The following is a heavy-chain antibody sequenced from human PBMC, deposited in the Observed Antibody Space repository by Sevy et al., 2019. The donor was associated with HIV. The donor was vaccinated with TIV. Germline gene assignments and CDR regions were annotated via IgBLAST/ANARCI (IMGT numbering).Heavy chain of an antibody. J-gene: IGHJ3*02. Sequence: GGSLRLSCAASGFTFSSYAMSWVRQAPGKGLEWVAVIWYDGSNKYYADSVTGRFTISRDNSKNTLYLQMNSLRAEDTAVYYCARDYYGSGSPRGAFDIWGQGTMVTVSS. D-gene: IGHD3-10*01. CDR3: ARDYYGSGSPRGAFDI. CDR1: GFTFSSYA. V-gene: IGHV3-33*08. CDR2: IWYDGSNK.